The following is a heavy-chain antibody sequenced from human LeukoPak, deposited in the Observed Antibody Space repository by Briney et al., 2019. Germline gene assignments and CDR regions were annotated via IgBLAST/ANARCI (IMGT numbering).Heavy chain of an antibody. CDR3: ATGGLRIAARLESFDY. J-gene: IGHJ4*02. V-gene: IGHV4-59*01. CDR2: IYYSGST. D-gene: IGHD6-6*01. CDR1: GGSISSYY. Sequence: PSETLSLTCTVSGGSISSYYWSWIRQPPGKGLEWIGYIYYSGSTNYNPSLKSRVTISVDTSKNQFSLKLSSVTAADTAVYYCATGGLRIAARLESFDYWGQGTLVTVSS.